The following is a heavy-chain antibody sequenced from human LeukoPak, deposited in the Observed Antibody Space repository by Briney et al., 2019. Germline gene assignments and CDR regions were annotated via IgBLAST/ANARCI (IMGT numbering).Heavy chain of an antibody. D-gene: IGHD2-15*01. CDR3: ARVRRYCSGGSCYSYDMDV. V-gene: IGHV4-34*01. CDR1: GGSFSGYY. CDR2: INHSGST. Sequence: PETLSLTCAVYGGSFSGYYWSWIRQPPGKGLEWIGEINHSGSTNYNPSLKSRVTISVDTSKNQFSLKLSSVTAADTAVYYCARVRRYCSGGSCYSYDMDVWGKGTTVTVSS. J-gene: IGHJ6*04.